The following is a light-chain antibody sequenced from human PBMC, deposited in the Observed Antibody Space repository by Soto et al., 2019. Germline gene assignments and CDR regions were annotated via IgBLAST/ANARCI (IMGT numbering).Light chain of an antibody. V-gene: IGKV1-39*01. CDR3: QQGPSSPPIS. Sequence: DIQLTQSPSSLSASLGDRVTISCRASQNIDNYLLWYQQKSWKAPTVLIYAASVLRDVVPSRFSGSGFGTEFTRTINNLHPADFATDSCQQGPSSPPISFGQGTRLDIK. J-gene: IGKJ5*01. CDR1: QNIDNY. CDR2: AAS.